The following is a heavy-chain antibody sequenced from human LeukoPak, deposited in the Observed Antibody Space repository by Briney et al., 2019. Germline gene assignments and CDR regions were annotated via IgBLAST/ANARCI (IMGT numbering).Heavy chain of an antibody. CDR1: GFTFTDYA. D-gene: IGHD5-18*01. J-gene: IGHJ4*02. Sequence: GRSLRPSCAASGFTFTDYAFHWVRQAPGKGLEWVAVMSYDGSSKYYADSVKGRFTISRDNSKDTLFLQMDSLRAEDTAVYYCARDRYSYGHYYFDYWGQGTLVTVSS. V-gene: IGHV3-30*14. CDR2: MSYDGSSK. CDR3: ARDRYSYGHYYFDY.